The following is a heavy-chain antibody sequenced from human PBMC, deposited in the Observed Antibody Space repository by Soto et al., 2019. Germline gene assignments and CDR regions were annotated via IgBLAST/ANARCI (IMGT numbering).Heavy chain of an antibody. CDR1: GGSVSSGSYY. D-gene: IGHD1-26*01. CDR2: IYYSGST. CDR3: ARAGLGDGSDY. J-gene: IGHJ4*02. V-gene: IGHV4-61*01. Sequence: QVQLQESGPGLVKPSETLSLTCTVSGGSVSSGSYYWSWIRQPPGKGLEWIGYIYYSGSTNYHPSLKSRIPISVDTSKIQFSLKLSSVTAADTAVYYCARAGLGDGSDYWGQGTLVTVSS.